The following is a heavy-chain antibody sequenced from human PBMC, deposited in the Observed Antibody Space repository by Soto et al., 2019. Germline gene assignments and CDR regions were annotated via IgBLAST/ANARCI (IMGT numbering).Heavy chain of an antibody. J-gene: IGHJ4*02. CDR1: GGTFSSSA. V-gene: IGHV1-69*06. CDR3: TRGVPSNEYLDY. Sequence: QVRLVQSGAEVKKPGSSVKVSCKASGGTFSSSALNWVRQAPGQGLEWMGGIIPMLGTANYAQKFQGRVTITADKSTKTADMELSRRRSEDTAVYYCTRGVPSNEYLDYWGQGTLVTVSS. D-gene: IGHD1-1*01. CDR2: IIPMLGTA.